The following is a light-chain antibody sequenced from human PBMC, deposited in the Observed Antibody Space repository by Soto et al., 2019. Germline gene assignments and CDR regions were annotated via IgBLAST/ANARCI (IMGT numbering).Light chain of an antibody. Sequence: EIVMTQSPATLSVSPGERATLSCRASQSVSSNLAWYQQKPGQAPRLLIYGASTRATGIPARFSGSGSGTEFTLTISSLQSADLAVYYCQQYNNWPPWTFGQGTKV. CDR3: QQYNNWPPWT. J-gene: IGKJ1*01. V-gene: IGKV3-15*01. CDR2: GAS. CDR1: QSVSSN.